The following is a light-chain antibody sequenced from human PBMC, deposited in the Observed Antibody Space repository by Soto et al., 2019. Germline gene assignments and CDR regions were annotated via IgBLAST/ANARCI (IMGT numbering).Light chain of an antibody. CDR1: QSVSNNY. Sequence: EIVLTQSPGTLSLSPGERATLSCRASQSVSNNYLAWYQQKPGQAPRLLIYDASSRATGIPDRFSGSVSGTDFTLTITRLEPEDFAVFYCQQYGSSEIIFGQGTRLEIK. CDR2: DAS. CDR3: QQYGSSEII. V-gene: IGKV3-20*01. J-gene: IGKJ5*01.